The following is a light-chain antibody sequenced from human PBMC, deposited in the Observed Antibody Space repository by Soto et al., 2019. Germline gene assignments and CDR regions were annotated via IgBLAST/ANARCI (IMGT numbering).Light chain of an antibody. V-gene: IGKV1-9*01. Sequence: DIQLTQSPLFLSASVGDRVTISCRASQAILNYLAWYQQKPGKAPNLLIFGASTLQSGVPSRCSGSGSGTELTLTISSMQTEDFATEYCQQLNSHPRTFGQGTKLEIK. J-gene: IGKJ2*01. CDR1: QAILNY. CDR3: QQLNSHPRT. CDR2: GAS.